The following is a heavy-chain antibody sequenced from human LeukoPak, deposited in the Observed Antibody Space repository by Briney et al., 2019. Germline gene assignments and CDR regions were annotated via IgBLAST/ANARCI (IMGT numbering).Heavy chain of an antibody. Sequence: GGSLRLSCAASGFTFSSYAMHWVRQAPGKGLEWVAVISYDGSNKYYADSVKGRFTISRDNSKNTLYLQMNSLRAEDTAVYYCAKDQSDYVWGSYRSTFDYWGQGTLVTVSS. CDR3: AKDQSDYVWGSYRSTFDY. V-gene: IGHV3-30*04. CDR2: ISYDGSNK. CDR1: GFTFSSYA. J-gene: IGHJ4*02. D-gene: IGHD3-16*02.